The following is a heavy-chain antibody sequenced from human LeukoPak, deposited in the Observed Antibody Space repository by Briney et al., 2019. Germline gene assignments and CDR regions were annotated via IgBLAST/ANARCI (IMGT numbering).Heavy chain of an antibody. J-gene: IGHJ4*02. D-gene: IGHD3/OR15-3a*01. CDR1: GGSISSSSYY. CDR2: INHSGST. V-gene: IGHV4-39*01. CDR3: ARHGGRGIGH. Sequence: SETLSLTCTVSGGSISSSSYYWSWIRQPPGKGLEWIGEINHSGSTNYNPSLKSRVTISVDTSKNQFSLKLSSVTAADTAVYYCARHGGRGIGHWGQGTLVTVSS.